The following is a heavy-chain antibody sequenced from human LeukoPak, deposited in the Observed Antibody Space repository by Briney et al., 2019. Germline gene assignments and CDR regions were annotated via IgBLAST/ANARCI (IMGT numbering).Heavy chain of an antibody. CDR2: ISTYNGNT. Sequence: ASVKVSCKASGYTFTSYGISWVRQAPGQGLEWMGWISTYNGNTNYAQKLQGRVTLTTDTSTSTAYMELRSLRSDDTAMYYCARDRGNSYGYLYYYMDVWGKGTTVTISS. D-gene: IGHD5-18*01. J-gene: IGHJ6*03. CDR1: GYTFTSYG. CDR3: ARDRGNSYGYLYYYMDV. V-gene: IGHV1-18*01.